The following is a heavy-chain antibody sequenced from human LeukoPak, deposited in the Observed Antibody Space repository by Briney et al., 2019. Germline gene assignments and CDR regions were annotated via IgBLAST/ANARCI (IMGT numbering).Heavy chain of an antibody. Sequence: ASVKVSCKASGYTSTTYGISWVRQAPGQGLEWMGWINPHSGGTNYAQKFQGGVTMTRDASITTAYMELSSLRSDDTAVYYCARDVGEYCSSTNCYASHYWGQGTLVTVSS. J-gene: IGHJ4*02. CDR2: INPHSGGT. CDR3: ARDVGEYCSSTNCYASHY. CDR1: GYTSTTYG. V-gene: IGHV1-2*02. D-gene: IGHD2-2*01.